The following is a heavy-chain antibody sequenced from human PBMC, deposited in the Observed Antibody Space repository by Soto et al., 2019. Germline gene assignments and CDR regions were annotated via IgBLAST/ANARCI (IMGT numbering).Heavy chain of an antibody. J-gene: IGHJ4*02. CDR2: ITTDKGKT. V-gene: IGHV1-18*01. CDR3: ATRSPAFDY. Sequence: QVQLVQSGPEVKKPGASVKVSCKTSGYTFTSYGITWVRQAPGQGLEWMGWITTDKGKTTYAQKFQGRVTMTTDTSTSTAYMELTSLRSDATAVYYCATRSPAFDYWGQGTRVTVSS. CDR1: GYTFTSYG.